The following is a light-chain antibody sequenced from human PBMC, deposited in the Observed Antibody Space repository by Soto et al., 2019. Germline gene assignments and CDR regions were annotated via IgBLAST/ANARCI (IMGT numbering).Light chain of an antibody. J-gene: IGKJ1*01. V-gene: IGKV3-20*01. CDR3: QQYGSSGT. Sequence: IGLTQSPATLSLSPGERATLSCRASHSISSYLAWYQQKPGQAPRLLIYGASNRATGIPDRFSGSGSGTDFTLTISRLEPEDFAVYYCQQYGSSGTFGQGSKVAIK. CDR2: GAS. CDR1: HSISSY.